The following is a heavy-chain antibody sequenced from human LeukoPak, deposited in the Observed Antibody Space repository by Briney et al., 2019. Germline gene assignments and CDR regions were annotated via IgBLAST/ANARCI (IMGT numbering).Heavy chain of an antibody. CDR3: ARAPYRTYYYDSSGYYFDY. CDR2: ISAYNGNT. Sequence: ASVKVSCKASGYTFTSYGISWVRQAPGQGLEWMGWISAYNGNTNYAQKLQGRVTMTTDTSTSTAYMELRSLRSDDTAVYYCARAPYRTYYYDSSGYYFDYWGQGTLDTVSS. J-gene: IGHJ4*02. CDR1: GYTFTSYG. V-gene: IGHV1-18*01. D-gene: IGHD3-22*01.